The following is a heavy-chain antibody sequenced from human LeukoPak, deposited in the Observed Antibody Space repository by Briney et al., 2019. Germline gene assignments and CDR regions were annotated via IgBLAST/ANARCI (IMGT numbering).Heavy chain of an antibody. CDR3: LYSSSSGDY. CDR2: ISYDGSNK. Sequence: PGGSLRLSCAASGFTFSSYGMHWVRQAPGKRLEWVAVISYDGSNKYYADSVKGRFTISRDNSKNTLYLQMSSLRAEDTAVYYCLYSSSSGDYWGQGTLVTVSS. V-gene: IGHV3-30*03. CDR1: GFTFSSYG. D-gene: IGHD6-13*01. J-gene: IGHJ4*02.